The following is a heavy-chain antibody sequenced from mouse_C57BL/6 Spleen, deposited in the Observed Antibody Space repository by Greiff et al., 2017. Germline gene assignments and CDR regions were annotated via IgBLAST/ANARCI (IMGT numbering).Heavy chain of an antibody. CDR2: INYDGSST. CDR1: GFTFSDYY. V-gene: IGHV5-16*01. CDR3: ARGRLLDY. Sequence: EVQLVESEGGLVQPGSSMKLSCTASGFTFSDYYMAWVRQVPEKGLEWVANINYDGSSTYYLDSLKSRFIISRDNAKNILYLQMSSLKSEDTATYYCARGRLLDYWGQGTTLTVSS. J-gene: IGHJ2*01.